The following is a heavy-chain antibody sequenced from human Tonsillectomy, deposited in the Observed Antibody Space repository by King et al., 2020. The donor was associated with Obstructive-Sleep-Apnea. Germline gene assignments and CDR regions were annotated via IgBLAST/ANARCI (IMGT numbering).Heavy chain of an antibody. J-gene: IGHJ4*02. CDR2: ISYDGSNK. D-gene: IGHD4-17*01. CDR3: ARDKMTTVTSFDY. Sequence: VQLVESGGGVVQPGRSLRLSCAASGFTFSSYAMHWVRQAPGKGLEWVAVISYDGSNKYYADSVKGRFTISRDNSKNTLYLQMNSLRAEDTAVYYCARDKMTTVTSFDYWGQGTLVTVSS. V-gene: IGHV3-30*04. CDR1: GFTFSSYA.